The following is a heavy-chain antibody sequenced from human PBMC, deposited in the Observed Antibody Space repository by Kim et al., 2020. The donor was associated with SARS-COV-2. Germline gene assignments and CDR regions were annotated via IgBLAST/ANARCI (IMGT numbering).Heavy chain of an antibody. Sequence: SETLSLTCAVSGGSISSSNWWSWVRQPPGKGLEWIGEIYHSGSTNYNPSLKSRVTISVDKSKNQFSLKLSSVTAADTAVYYCARYYGSGIHGIYGMDVWGQGTTVTVSS. CDR3: ARYYGSGIHGIYGMDV. D-gene: IGHD3-10*01. CDR2: IYHSGST. J-gene: IGHJ6*02. V-gene: IGHV4-4*02. CDR1: GGSISSSNW.